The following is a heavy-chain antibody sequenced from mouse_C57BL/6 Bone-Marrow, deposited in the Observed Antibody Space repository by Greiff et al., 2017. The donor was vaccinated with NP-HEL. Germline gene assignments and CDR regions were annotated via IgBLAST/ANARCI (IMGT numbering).Heavy chain of an antibody. J-gene: IGHJ1*03. CDR3: ARRGTGTPSYWYFDV. CDR1: EYEFPSHD. CDR2: INSDGGST. Sequence: EVMLVESGGGLVQPGESLKLSCGSNEYEFPSHDMSWVRKTPEKRLELVAAINSDGGSTYYPDTMERRFIISRYNTKKTLYLQMSSLRSEDTALYYCARRGTGTPSYWYFDVWGTGTTVTVSS. V-gene: IGHV5-2*01. D-gene: IGHD4-1*01.